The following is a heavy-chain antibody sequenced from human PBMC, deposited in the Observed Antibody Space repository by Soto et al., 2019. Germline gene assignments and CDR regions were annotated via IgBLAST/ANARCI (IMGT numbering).Heavy chain of an antibody. CDR3: ARGLITGSHYSGGWYYFDS. D-gene: IGHD6-19*01. Sequence: QVQLQQSGAGLLKPSETLSLTCAVYGESFSGYIWTWIRQTPGKGLQWIGQINHSGSAYYNPSLKSRVTISVHTSNRQFSLERSSVTAADTAVYYCARGLITGSHYSGGWYYFDSWGQGTQVTVSS. V-gene: IGHV4-34*01. J-gene: IGHJ4*02. CDR2: INHSGSA. CDR1: GESFSGYI.